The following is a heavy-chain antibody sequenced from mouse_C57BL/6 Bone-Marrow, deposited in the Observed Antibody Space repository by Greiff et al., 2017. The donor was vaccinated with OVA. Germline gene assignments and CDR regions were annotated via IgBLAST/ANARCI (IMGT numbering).Heavy chain of an antibody. CDR2: ISSGGSYT. CDR1: GFTFSSYG. D-gene: IGHD3-2*02. Sequence: EVQVVESGGDLVKPGGSLKLSCAASGFTFSSYGMSWVRQTPDKRLEWVATISSGGSYTYYPDSVKGRFTIPRDNAKNTLYLQMSSLKSEDTAMYYCARHGQLRLRGAYWGQGTLVTVSA. CDR3: ARHGQLRLRGAY. J-gene: IGHJ3*01. V-gene: IGHV5-6*01.